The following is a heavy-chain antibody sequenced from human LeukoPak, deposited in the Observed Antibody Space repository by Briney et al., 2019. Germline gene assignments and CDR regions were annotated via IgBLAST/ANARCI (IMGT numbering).Heavy chain of an antibody. CDR1: GFTFSTYA. V-gene: IGHV3-23*01. Sequence: GGSLRLSCAASGFTFSTYAMSWVRQAPGKGMEWVSLIGGSDGRTRYADSVKGRFTISRDNSKNTLYLEMNSLRAEDTAVYYCAKDSSSYDWGYMDVWGKGTTVTISS. CDR3: AKDSSSYDWGYMDV. D-gene: IGHD3-22*01. J-gene: IGHJ6*03. CDR2: IGGSDGRT.